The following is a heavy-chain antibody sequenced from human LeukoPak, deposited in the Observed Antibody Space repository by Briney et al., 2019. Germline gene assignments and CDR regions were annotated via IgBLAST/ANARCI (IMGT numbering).Heavy chain of an antibody. D-gene: IGHD3-10*01. J-gene: IGHJ4*02. CDR1: GFTFSSYS. V-gene: IGHV3-21*01. Sequence: GRSLRLSCAASGFTFSSYSMNWVRQAPGKGLEWVSSISSSSSYIYYADSVKGRFTISRDNAKNSLYLQMNSLRAEDTAVYYCARDTAGLLWFGENYWGQGTLVTVSS. CDR3: ARDTAGLLWFGENY. CDR2: ISSSSSYI.